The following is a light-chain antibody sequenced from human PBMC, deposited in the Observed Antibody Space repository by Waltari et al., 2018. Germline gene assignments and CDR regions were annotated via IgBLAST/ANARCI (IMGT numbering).Light chain of an antibody. J-gene: IGKJ1*01. Sequence: EIVLTQSPDTLSLSPGERATLSCRASQILTNHLAWYQQRRGQAPRVIVYFTYIRATGVPARFSGSGSGTDFTLTISRLEPEDFAVYYCHHYYNVPWTFGQGTKVEIK. CDR3: HHYYNVPWT. CDR2: FTY. CDR1: QILTNH. V-gene: IGKV3-20*01.